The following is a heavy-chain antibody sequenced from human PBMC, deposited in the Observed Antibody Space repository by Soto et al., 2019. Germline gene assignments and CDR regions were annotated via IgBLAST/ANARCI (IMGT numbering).Heavy chain of an antibody. J-gene: IGHJ4*02. CDR2: TRNKANSYTT. Sequence: GGSLRLSCAASGFTFSDHYMDWVGQAPGKGLEWVGRTRNKANSYTTEYAASVKGRFTISRDDSKNSLYLQMNSLKTEDTAVYYCATLGGYYYAPHDYWGQGTLVTVSS. V-gene: IGHV3-72*01. CDR3: ATLGGYYYAPHDY. D-gene: IGHD3-22*01. CDR1: GFTFSDHY.